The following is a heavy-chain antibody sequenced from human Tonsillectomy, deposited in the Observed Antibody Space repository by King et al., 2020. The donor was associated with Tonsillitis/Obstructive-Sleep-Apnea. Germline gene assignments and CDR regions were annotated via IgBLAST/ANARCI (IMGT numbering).Heavy chain of an antibody. CDR3: AREGDYSNYV. CDR1: GFTFSSYW. Sequence: VQLVESGGGLVQPGGSLRLYCAASGFTFSSYWMHWVRQAPGKGLVWVSRINSDGSSTSYADSVKGRFTISRDNANNTLYLQMNSLRAEDTDVYYCAREGDYSNYVWGQGTLVTVSS. D-gene: IGHD4-11*01. J-gene: IGHJ1*01. V-gene: IGHV3-74*01. CDR2: INSDGSST.